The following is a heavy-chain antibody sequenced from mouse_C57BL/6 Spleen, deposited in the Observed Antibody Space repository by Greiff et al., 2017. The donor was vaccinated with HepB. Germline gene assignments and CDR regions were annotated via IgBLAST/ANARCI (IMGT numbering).Heavy chain of an antibody. CDR1: GYAFSSYW. CDR3: ARRMAPYYYGSQYYFDY. D-gene: IGHD1-1*01. CDR2: IYPGDGDT. Sequence: QVQLKQSGAELVKPGASVKISCKASGYAFSSYWMNWVKQRPGKGLEWIGQIYPGDGDTNYNGKFKGKATLTADKSSSTAYMQLSSLTSEDSAVYFCARRMAPYYYGSQYYFDYWGQGTTLTVSS. J-gene: IGHJ2*01. V-gene: IGHV1-80*01.